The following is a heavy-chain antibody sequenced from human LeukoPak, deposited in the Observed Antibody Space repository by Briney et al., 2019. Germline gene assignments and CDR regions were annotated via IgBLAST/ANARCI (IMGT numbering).Heavy chain of an antibody. V-gene: IGHV1-8*01. CDR1: GYTFKHYD. D-gene: IGHD3-16*02. CDR2: VNANSGNT. Sequence: ASVKVSCKASGYTFKHYDINWVRQAPGQSLEGVGWVNANSGNTGYAQKFQGRITMTRNTSISTVYTEVNSLTSEDTAVYYCARAPTSVPNYRLDSWGQGTLVAVSS. J-gene: IGHJ4*02. CDR3: ARAPTSVPNYRLDS.